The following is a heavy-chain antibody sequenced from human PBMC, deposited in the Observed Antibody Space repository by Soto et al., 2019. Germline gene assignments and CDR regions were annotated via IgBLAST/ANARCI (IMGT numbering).Heavy chain of an antibody. J-gene: IGHJ4*02. D-gene: IGHD6-19*01. CDR1: GFTFSICW. CDR3: ARDRGRSLFDY. CDR2: TNSDGSDT. Sequence: PGVSLRLSWAASGFTFSICWMYWVRQAPGKGLVWVSRTNSDGSDTSYADSVKGRFTISRDSAKNTLYLQMNSLRAEDTAVYYFARDRGRSLFDYWGQGTLVTVS. V-gene: IGHV3-74*01.